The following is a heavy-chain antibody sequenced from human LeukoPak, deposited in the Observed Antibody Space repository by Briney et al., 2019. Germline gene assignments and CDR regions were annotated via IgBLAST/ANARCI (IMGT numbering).Heavy chain of an antibody. CDR2: ISAYNGNT. V-gene: IGHV1-18*01. CDR3: ARAGITIDFYGSAQRSCDY. Sequence: ASVKVSCKASGYTFTSYGISWERQAPGQGLEWMGWISAYNGNTNYAQKLQGRVTMTTDTSTSTAYMELRSLRSDDTAVYYCARAGITIDFYGSAQRSCDYWGQGTLVTVSS. CDR1: GYTFTSYG. J-gene: IGHJ4*02. D-gene: IGHD3-10*01.